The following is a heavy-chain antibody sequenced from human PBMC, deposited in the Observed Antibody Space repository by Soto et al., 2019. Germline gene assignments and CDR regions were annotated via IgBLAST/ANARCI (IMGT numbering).Heavy chain of an antibody. CDR1: GGSFSGYY. Sequence: QVQLQQWGAGLLKPSETLSLTCAVYGGSFSGYYWSWIRQPPGKGLEWLGEINHSGSTNYNPSLKRRVTISVDTSKNQFSLKMSSVTAADTAVYYCARGPWVGEVFRKHYYYGMDVWGQGTTVTVYS. D-gene: IGHD3-10*01. CDR2: INHSGST. V-gene: IGHV4-34*01. J-gene: IGHJ6*02. CDR3: ARGPWVGEVFRKHYYYGMDV.